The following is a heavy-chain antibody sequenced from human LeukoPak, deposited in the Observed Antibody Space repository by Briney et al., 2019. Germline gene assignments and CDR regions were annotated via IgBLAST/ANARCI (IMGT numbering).Heavy chain of an antibody. CDR1: GGSISTYY. Sequence: SETLSLTCTVSGGSISTYYWTWIRQPAGKGLEWIGRIYSSGSTYYNPSLKSRVTISVDTSKNQFSLKLSSVTAADTAVYYCARDLGYSGYQLDYWGQGTLVTVSS. CDR3: ARDLGYSGYQLDY. J-gene: IGHJ4*02. V-gene: IGHV4-4*07. CDR2: IYSSGST. D-gene: IGHD5-12*01.